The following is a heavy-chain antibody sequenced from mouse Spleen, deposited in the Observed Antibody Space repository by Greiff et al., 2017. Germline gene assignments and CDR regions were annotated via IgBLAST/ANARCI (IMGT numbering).Heavy chain of an antibody. V-gene: IGHV5-4*01. J-gene: IGHJ2*01. CDR2: ISDGGSYT. CDR1: GFTFSSYA. Sequence: EVQGVESGGGLVKPGGSLKLSCAASGFTFSSYAMSWVRQTPEKRLEWVATISDGGSYTYYPDNVKGRFTISRDNAKNNLYLQMSHLKSEDTAMYYCARGDYGNHFDYWGQGTTLTVSS. CDR3: ARGDYGNHFDY. D-gene: IGHD2-1*01.